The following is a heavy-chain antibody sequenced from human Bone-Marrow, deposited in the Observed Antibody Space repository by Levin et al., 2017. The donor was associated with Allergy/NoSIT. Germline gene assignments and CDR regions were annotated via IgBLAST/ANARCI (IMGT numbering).Heavy chain of an antibody. CDR3: AREGDGSYGSGGFYRPLGY. V-gene: IGHV7-4-1*02. CDR2: INTNTGTP. Sequence: ASVKVSCKASGYTFSNYALNWVRQAPGQGLEWMGWINTNTGTPTYAQGFTGRFVFSSDTSVSTAFLQITSLKTEDTAVYFCAREGDGSYGSGGFYRPLGYWGQGALVTVSS. J-gene: IGHJ4*02. CDR1: GYTFSNYA. D-gene: IGHD3-3*01.